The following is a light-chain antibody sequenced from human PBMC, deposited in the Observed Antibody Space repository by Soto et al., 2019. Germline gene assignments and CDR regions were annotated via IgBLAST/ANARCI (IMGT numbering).Light chain of an antibody. CDR2: GAS. Sequence: EIVMTQSPATLSLSPGERAALSCRASQSINSELAWYQQKPGQPPRLLIYGASTRATGVPDRFTGSESGSEFTLTISGLQSEDFAVYYCQQGHNWPLTFGQGTRLDI. V-gene: IGKV3-15*01. CDR1: QSINSE. CDR3: QQGHNWPLT. J-gene: IGKJ2*01.